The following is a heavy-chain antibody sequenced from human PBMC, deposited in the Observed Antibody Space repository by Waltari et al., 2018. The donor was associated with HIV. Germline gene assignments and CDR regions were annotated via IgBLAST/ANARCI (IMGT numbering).Heavy chain of an antibody. CDR3: ARLGFRDTSTRIDY. V-gene: IGHV4-61*01. D-gene: IGHD1-26*01. Sequence: QVQLHESGPRLVEPSETLSLTCTVSGDSVSSGSFQWSWLRQPPGMGLEWIGHISDNGTVNSSPSLVSRVNMTIVATLNSFSLNLNSMTPDDTAVYFCARLGFRDTSTRIDYWGQGILVTVSS. J-gene: IGHJ4*02. CDR2: ISDNGTV. CDR1: GDSVSSGSFQ.